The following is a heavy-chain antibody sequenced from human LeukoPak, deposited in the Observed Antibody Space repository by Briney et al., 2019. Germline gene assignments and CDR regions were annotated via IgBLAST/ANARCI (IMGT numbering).Heavy chain of an antibody. CDR2: INHSGST. CDR1: GGSFSGYY. Sequence: SETLSLTCAVYGGSFSGYYWSWIRKPPGKGLEWIGEINHSGSTNYNPSLKSRVTISVDTSKNQFSLKLSSVTAADTAVYYCARDLGGFGELDYWGQGTLVTVSS. D-gene: IGHD3-10*01. CDR3: ARDLGGFGELDY. V-gene: IGHV4-34*01. J-gene: IGHJ4*02.